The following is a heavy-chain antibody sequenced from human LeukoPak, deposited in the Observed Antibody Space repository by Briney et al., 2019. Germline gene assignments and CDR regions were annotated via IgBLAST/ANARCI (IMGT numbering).Heavy chain of an antibody. CDR1: GFTVSSNY. D-gene: IGHD2-15*01. Sequence: PGGSLRLSCAASGFTVSSNYMSWVRQAPGKGLEWVSVIYISGSTYYADSVKGRFTISRDNSKNTLYLQMNSLRAEDTAVYYCARDQGLYCSGGSCFSFYYMDVWGKGITVTVSS. V-gene: IGHV3-53*01. J-gene: IGHJ6*03. CDR3: ARDQGLYCSGGSCFSFYYMDV. CDR2: IYISGST.